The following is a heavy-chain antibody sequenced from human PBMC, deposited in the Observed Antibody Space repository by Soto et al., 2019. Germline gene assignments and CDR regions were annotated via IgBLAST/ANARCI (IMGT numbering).Heavy chain of an antibody. V-gene: IGHV1-69*10. CDR2: TIPALGKT. D-gene: IGHD3-10*01. CDR3: ARGPFRPSAMDV. CDR1: GDNFKKNV. J-gene: IGHJ6*02. Sequence: VASVKVSCKTSGDNFKKNVFTWVRQAPGQGLEWMGGTIPALGKTHYIEKFQGRVTITVDDATRTVYMEVRDLASEDTAIYYCARGPFRPSAMDVWGQGTTVTVSS.